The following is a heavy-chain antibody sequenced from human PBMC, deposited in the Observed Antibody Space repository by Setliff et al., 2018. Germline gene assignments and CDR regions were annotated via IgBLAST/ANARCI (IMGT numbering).Heavy chain of an antibody. Sequence: HPGGSLRLSCAASGFTLNKYAMHWVRQAPGKGLEWVAVISYDGAINYYTDSVKGRFTTSRDNSRNTLYLQMNSLRPEDTAVYYCARDRGLGSSSPGKYYYVDVWGKGTTVTVSS. V-gene: IGHV3-30*04. D-gene: IGHD2-2*01. CDR2: ISYDGAIN. CDR3: ARDRGLGSSSPGKYYYVDV. J-gene: IGHJ6*03. CDR1: GFTLNKYA.